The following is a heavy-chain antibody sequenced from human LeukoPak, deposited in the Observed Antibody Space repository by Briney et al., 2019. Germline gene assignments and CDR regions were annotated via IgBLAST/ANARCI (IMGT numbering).Heavy chain of an antibody. CDR3: ARAYGGYYGY. Sequence: PSETLSLTCTVSGGSISSYYWSWLRQPPGKGLEWIGYIYYSGSTNYNPSLKSRVTISVDTSKNQFSLKLSSVTAADTAVYYCARAYGGYYGYWGQGTLVTVSS. D-gene: IGHD1-26*01. J-gene: IGHJ4*02. CDR1: GGSISSYY. CDR2: IYYSGST. V-gene: IGHV4-59*01.